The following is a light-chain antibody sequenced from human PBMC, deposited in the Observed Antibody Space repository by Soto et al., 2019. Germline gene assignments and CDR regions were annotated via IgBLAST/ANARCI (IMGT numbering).Light chain of an antibody. CDR2: EVR. CDR1: SNDIGGYNY. Sequence: QSVLTQPASVSGSPGQSITISCSGSSNDIGGYNYVSWYQHHPGKVPKVIIYEVRNRPSGVSNRFSGSKSGNTASLTISGLQAEDEADYFCSSYSISTAYLFGTGTKLAVL. J-gene: IGLJ1*01. CDR3: SSYSISTAYL. V-gene: IGLV2-14*01.